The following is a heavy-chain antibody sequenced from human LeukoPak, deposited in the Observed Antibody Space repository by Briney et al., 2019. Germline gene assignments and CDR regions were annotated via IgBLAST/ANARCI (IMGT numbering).Heavy chain of an antibody. CDR3: ARVPIPMVRGVYPSYNWFDP. J-gene: IGHJ5*02. Sequence: ASVKVSCKASGYTFTSYGISWVRQAPGQGLEWMGWISAYNGNTNYAQKLQGRVTMTTDTSTSTAYMELRSLRSDDTAVYYCARVPIPMVRGVYPSYNWFDPWGQGTLVTVSS. CDR1: GYTFTSYG. V-gene: IGHV1-18*01. D-gene: IGHD3-10*01. CDR2: ISAYNGNT.